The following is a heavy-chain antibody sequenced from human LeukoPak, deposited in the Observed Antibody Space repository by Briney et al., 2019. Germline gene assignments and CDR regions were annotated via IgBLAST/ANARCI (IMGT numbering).Heavy chain of an antibody. CDR1: GGSNSSHY. CDR3: ARERDSSSWYSLADV. Sequence: SETLSLTCTVSGGSNSSHYWSWIRQPPGKGLEWIGYIYYSGSTNHNPSLKSRVTISVDTSKNQFSLKLSSVTAADTAVYYCARERDSSSWYSLADVWGKGTTVTVSS. CDR2: IYYSGST. D-gene: IGHD6-13*01. J-gene: IGHJ6*04. V-gene: IGHV4-59*11.